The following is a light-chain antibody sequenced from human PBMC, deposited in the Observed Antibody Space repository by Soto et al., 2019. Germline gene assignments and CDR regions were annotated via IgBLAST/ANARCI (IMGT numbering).Light chain of an antibody. Sequence: DIQITHSPSTLSASVLYRVTITCRASQNINNWIAWYQQKPGKAPKFLIYDASTLENGVPSRFSGSGFGTEFSLTISSLQHDDFATYYCQQYNSYSWTFGQGTKVDI. V-gene: IGKV1-5*01. CDR2: DAS. CDR1: QNINNW. CDR3: QQYNSYSWT. J-gene: IGKJ1*01.